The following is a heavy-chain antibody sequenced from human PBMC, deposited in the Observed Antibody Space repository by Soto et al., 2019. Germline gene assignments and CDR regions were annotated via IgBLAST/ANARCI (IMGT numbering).Heavy chain of an antibody. CDR2: IIPIFGTA. CDR3: ARGYYDSSGYYPSPYPFSRSYFDY. J-gene: IGHJ4*02. V-gene: IGHV1-69*13. Sequence: SVKVFCKASGGTFSSYAISWVRQAPGQGLEWMGGIIPIFGTANYAQKFQGRVTITADESTSTAYMELSSLRSEDTAVYYCARGYYDSSGYYPSPYPFSRSYFDYWGQGTLVTVSS. D-gene: IGHD3-22*01. CDR1: GGTFSSYA.